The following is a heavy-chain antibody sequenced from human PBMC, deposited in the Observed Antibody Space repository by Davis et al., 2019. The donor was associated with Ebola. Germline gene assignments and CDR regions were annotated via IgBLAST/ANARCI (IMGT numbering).Heavy chain of an antibody. CDR3: ARDGVDWNDFDY. V-gene: IGHV3-48*02. J-gene: IGHJ4*02. CDR1: GFTFSSYS. CDR2: ISSSSSNI. D-gene: IGHD1-1*01. Sequence: GESLKISCAASGFTFSSYSMNWVRQAPGKGLEWVSYISSSSSNIYYADSVKGRFTISRDNAKYSLYLQMNSLRDADTAVYFCARDGVDWNDFDYWGQGALVTVSS.